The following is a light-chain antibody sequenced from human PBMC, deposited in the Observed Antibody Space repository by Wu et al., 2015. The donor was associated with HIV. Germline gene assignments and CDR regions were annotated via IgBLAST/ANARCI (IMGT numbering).Light chain of an antibody. CDR2: DTS. Sequence: ATLSLSPGDRATLSCRASQSIGNYLAWYQQKPGQTPRLLFFDTSNRATGIPPRFSGRGSGTDFTLTISSLESEDFALYYCQYRTTFGQGTRLESK. J-gene: IGKJ5*01. CDR3: QYRTT. V-gene: IGKV3-11*01. CDR1: QSIGNY.